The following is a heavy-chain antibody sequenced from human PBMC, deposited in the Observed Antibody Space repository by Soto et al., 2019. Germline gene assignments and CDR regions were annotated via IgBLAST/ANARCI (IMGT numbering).Heavy chain of an antibody. J-gene: IGHJ4*02. CDR3: ARVGTYYYDSSGYYYFDY. CDR2: INHSGST. V-gene: IGHV4-34*01. Sequence: SETLSLTCAVYGGSFSGYYWSWIRQPPGKGLEWIGEINHSGSTTYNPSLKSRVTISVDTSKNQFSLKLSSVTAADTAVYYCARVGTYYYDSSGYYYFDYWGQGTLVTVSS. D-gene: IGHD3-22*01. CDR1: GGSFSGYY.